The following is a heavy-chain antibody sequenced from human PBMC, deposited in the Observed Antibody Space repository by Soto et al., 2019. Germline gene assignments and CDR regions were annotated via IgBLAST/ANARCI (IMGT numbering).Heavy chain of an antibody. J-gene: IGHJ3*02. CDR3: VRGIAVAGNAAFDI. D-gene: IGHD6-19*01. CDR1: CDSISSYC. Sequence: PSETVSLTCTVSCDSISSYCWSCIRQPPGKGLEWIGYIYYRGSTNYNPSLKSRVTISVDTSTNQFSLKLSSVTASDTAVYYCVRGIAVAGNAAFDIWGKGTMVTVSS. CDR2: IYYRGST. V-gene: IGHV4-59*01.